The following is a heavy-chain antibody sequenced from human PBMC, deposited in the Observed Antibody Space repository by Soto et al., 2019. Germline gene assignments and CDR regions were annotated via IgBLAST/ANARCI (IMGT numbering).Heavy chain of an antibody. D-gene: IGHD6-6*01. V-gene: IGHV3-21*01. CDR3: ARMASIAGMDV. Sequence: GGSLRLSCAASGFTFSSYSMNRVRQAPGKGLEWVSSISSSSSYIYYADSVKGRFTISRDNAKNSLYLQMNGLRAEDTAVYYCARMASIAGMDVWGQGTTVTVSS. J-gene: IGHJ6*02. CDR2: ISSSSSYI. CDR1: GFTFSSYS.